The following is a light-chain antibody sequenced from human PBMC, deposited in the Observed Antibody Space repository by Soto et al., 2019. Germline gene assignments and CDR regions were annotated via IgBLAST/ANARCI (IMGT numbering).Light chain of an antibody. V-gene: IGLV2-14*03. CDR3: TSFPSRDTGV. CDR2: DVY. Sequence: QSALTQPASVSGSPGQSITISCTGTSSDVGGYNYVSWYQQHPGKAPKLIIYDVYNRPSGISNRFSGSKSGNTASLTIAGLQAEDEADYYCTSFPSRDTGVFGGGTKVTVL. J-gene: IGLJ3*02. CDR1: SSDVGGYNY.